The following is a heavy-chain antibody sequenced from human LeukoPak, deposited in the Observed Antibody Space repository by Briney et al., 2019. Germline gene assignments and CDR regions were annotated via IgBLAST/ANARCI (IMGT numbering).Heavy chain of an antibody. Sequence: SVKVSCKASGGTFSSYAISWVRQAPGQGLEWMGRIIPILGIANYAQKFQGRVTITADKSTSTAYMELSSLRSEDTAVYYCARDLCGGDCNRYWYFDLWGRGTLVTVSS. CDR2: IIPILGIA. CDR1: GGTFSSYA. D-gene: IGHD2-21*02. CDR3: ARDLCGGDCNRYWYFDL. V-gene: IGHV1-69*04. J-gene: IGHJ2*01.